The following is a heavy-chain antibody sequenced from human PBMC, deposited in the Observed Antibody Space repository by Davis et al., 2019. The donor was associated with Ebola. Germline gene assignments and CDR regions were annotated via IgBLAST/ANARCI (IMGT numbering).Heavy chain of an antibody. CDR1: GYTFTGYY. J-gene: IGHJ4*02. D-gene: IGHD3-9*01. CDR2: ISAYNGNT. CDR3: ASLFDWFAG. Sequence: ASVKVSCKASGYTFTGYYMHWVRQAPGQGLEWMGWISAYNGNTNYAQKLQGRVTMTTDTSTSTAYMELSRLRSDDTAVYYCASLFDWFAGWGQGTLVTVSS. V-gene: IGHV1-18*04.